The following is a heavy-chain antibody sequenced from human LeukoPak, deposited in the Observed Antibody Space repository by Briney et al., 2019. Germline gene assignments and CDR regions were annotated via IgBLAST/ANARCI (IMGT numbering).Heavy chain of an antibody. D-gene: IGHD6-6*01. CDR3: ARHRIIAARPPYYYYYYGMDV. J-gene: IGHJ6*02. Sequence: GESLKISCKGSGYSFTSYWIGWVRQMPGKGLEWMGIIYPGDSDTRYSPSFQGQVTISADKSISTAYLQWSRLKASDTAMYYCARHRIIAARPPYYYYYYGMDVWGQGTTVSVFS. CDR2: IYPGDSDT. CDR1: GYSFTSYW. V-gene: IGHV5-51*01.